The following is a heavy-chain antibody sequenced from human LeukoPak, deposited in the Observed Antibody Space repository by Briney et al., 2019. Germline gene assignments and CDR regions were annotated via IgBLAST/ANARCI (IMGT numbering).Heavy chain of an antibody. J-gene: IGHJ4*02. CDR3: ARGDNYYDSGGYPVYY. CDR2: IIPILGIA. V-gene: IGHV1-69*04. D-gene: IGHD3-22*01. CDR1: GGTFSSYA. Sequence: ASVKVSCKASGGTFSSYAISWVRQAPGQGLEWMGRIIPILGIANYAQKFQGRVTITADKSTSTAYMELSSLRSEDTAVYYCARGDNYYDSGGYPVYYWGQGILVTVSS.